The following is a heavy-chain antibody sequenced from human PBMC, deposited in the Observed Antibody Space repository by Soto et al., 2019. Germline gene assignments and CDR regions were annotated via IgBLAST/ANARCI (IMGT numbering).Heavy chain of an antibody. CDR3: ARGLIHLELSY. CDR1: GGSFSGYY. J-gene: IGHJ4*02. Sequence: SETLSLTCAVYGGSFSGYYWSWIRQPPGKGLEWIGEINHSGSTNYNPSLKSRVTISVDTSKNQFSLKLSSVTAADTAVYYCARGLIHLELSYWGQGTLVTVSS. CDR2: INHSGST. V-gene: IGHV4-34*01. D-gene: IGHD1-1*01.